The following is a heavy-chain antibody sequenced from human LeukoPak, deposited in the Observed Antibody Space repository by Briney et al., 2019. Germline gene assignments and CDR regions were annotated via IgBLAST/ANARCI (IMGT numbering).Heavy chain of an antibody. CDR2: IIPIFGTA. CDR1: GGTFSSYA. J-gene: IGHJ4*02. Sequence: GASVKVSCKASGGTFSSYAISWVRQAPGQGLEWMGGIIPIFGTANYAQKFQGRVTITTDESTSTAYMELSRLRSDDTAVYYCARGRRSGGSCYSDYWGQGTLVTVSS. V-gene: IGHV1-69*05. D-gene: IGHD2-15*01. CDR3: ARGRRSGGSCYSDY.